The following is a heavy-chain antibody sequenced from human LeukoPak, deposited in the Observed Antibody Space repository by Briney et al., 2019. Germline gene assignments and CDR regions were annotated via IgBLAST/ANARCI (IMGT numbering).Heavy chain of an antibody. D-gene: IGHD3-16*01. CDR1: GGSISSYY. CDR3: ARWDGLHGP. J-gene: IGHJ4*02. CDR2: IYYSGST. V-gene: IGHV4-59*08. Sequence: SETLFLTCTVSGGSISSYYWSWIRQPPGKGLEWIGYIYYSGSTNYNPSLKSRVTISVDTSKNQFSLKLSSVTAADTAVYYCARWDGLHGPWGQGTLVTVSS.